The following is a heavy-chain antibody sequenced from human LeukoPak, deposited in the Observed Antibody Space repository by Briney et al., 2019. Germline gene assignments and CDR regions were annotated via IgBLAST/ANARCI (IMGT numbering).Heavy chain of an antibody. CDR1: GLTFSSYG. D-gene: IGHD3-22*01. CDR3: ARDKRYYYDSSGYLPPRGFDP. V-gene: IGHV3-33*01. CDR2: IWYDGSNK. Sequence: GGSLRLSCAASGLTFSSYGMHWVRQAPGKGLEWVAVIWYDGSNKYYADSVKGRFTISRDNSKNTLYLQMNSLRAEDTAVYYCARDKRYYYDSSGYLPPRGFDPWGQGTLVTVSS. J-gene: IGHJ5*02.